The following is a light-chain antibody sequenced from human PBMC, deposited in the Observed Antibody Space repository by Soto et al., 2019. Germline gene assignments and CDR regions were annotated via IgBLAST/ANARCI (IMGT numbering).Light chain of an antibody. CDR3: ASWDDNLSGVV. CDR2: SHN. V-gene: IGLV1-47*02. Sequence: QSVLTQPPSASGTPGQRVTISCSGSSSNIGTNSVNWYQQLPGTAPKLLIYSHNQRPSGVPDRFSGSKSGTSASLAISGLRSEDEADYYCASWDDNLSGVVFGGGTKLTVL. J-gene: IGLJ2*01. CDR1: SSNIGTNS.